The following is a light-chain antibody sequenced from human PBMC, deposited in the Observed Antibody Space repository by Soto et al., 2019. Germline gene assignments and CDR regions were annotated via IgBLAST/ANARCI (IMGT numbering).Light chain of an antibody. CDR1: QSISSW. V-gene: IGKV1-5*01. CDR2: DAS. Sequence: DIQMTQSPSTLSASVGDRVPITCRASQSISSWLAWYQQKPGKAPKLLIYDASSLESGVPSRFSGSGSGTEFTLTISSLQPEDFATYYCQQLKSNLITFGQGTRLEIK. J-gene: IGKJ5*01. CDR3: QQLKSNLIT.